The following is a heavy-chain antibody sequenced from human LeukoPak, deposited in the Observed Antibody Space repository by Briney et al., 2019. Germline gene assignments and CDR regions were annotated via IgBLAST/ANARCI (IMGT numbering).Heavy chain of an antibody. V-gene: IGHV1-24*01. CDR3: ATANWNYQKYFDY. J-gene: IGHJ4*02. CDR1: GYTLTKLS. Sequence: ASVKVSCKVSGYTLTKLSMHWVRQAPGKGLEWMGGFDPEDGETIYAQKFQGRVTMTEDTSTDTAYMELSSLRSEDTAVYYCATANWNYQKYFDYWGQGTLVTVSS. D-gene: IGHD1-7*01. CDR2: FDPEDGET.